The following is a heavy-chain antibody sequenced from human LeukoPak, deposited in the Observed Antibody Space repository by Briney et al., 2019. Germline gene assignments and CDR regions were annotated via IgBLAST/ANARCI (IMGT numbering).Heavy chain of an antibody. CDR3: ARDRRDGYNSPLDY. V-gene: IGHV3-33*01. D-gene: IGHD5-24*01. J-gene: IGHJ4*02. CDR1: GFTFNTYG. CDR2: IWFDGVRN. Sequence: PGGSLRLSCAASGFTFNTYGMHWVRQAPGKGLEWVAVIWFDGVRNSYADSVKGRFTISRDNSKNTLNLQISSLRAEDTAVYYCARDRRDGYNSPLDYWGQGTLVTVSS.